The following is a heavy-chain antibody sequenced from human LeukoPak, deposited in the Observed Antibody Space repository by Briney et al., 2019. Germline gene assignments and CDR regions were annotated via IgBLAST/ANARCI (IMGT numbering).Heavy chain of an antibody. CDR1: GGSISSGDYY. CDR3: ASTNCSSARCYGANWFDP. V-gene: IGHV4-30-4*01. D-gene: IGHD2-2*01. Sequence: SETLSLTCTVSGGSISSGDYYWSWIRQPPGKGLEWIGYINYSGSTFHYNPSLKSRVTISVDTSKNQFALRLNSVTVADSAVYYSASTNCSSARCYGANWFDPWGQGTLVTVSS. CDR2: INYSGST. J-gene: IGHJ5*02.